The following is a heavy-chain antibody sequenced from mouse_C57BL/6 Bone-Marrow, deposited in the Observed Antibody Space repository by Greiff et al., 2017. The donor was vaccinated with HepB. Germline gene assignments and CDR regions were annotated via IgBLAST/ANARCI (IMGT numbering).Heavy chain of an antibody. Sequence: QVQLQQSGAELARPGASVKLSCKASGYTFTSYGIRWVKQRPGQGLEWIGEIYPSSGNTYYNEKFKGKATLTEDKSSSTAYMELRSLTSEDSAVYFCARRAWFAYWGQGTLVTVSA. J-gene: IGHJ3*01. CDR1: GYTFTSYG. CDR3: ARRAWFAY. CDR2: IYPSSGNT. V-gene: IGHV1-81*01.